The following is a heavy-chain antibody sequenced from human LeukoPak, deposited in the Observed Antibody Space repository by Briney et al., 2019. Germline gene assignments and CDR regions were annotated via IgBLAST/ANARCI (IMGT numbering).Heavy chain of an antibody. J-gene: IGHJ4*02. V-gene: IGHV5-51*01. CDR1: GYSFTTYW. CDR2: IYPGDSDT. Sequence: GESLKISRKGSGYSFTTYWIAWVRQMPGKGLEWMGIIYPGDSDTRYSPSFQGQVTISADKSISTAHLQWSSLKASDTAMYYCARHRGLAGGNSDYWGQGTLVTDSS. CDR3: ARHRGLAGGNSDY. D-gene: IGHD4-23*01.